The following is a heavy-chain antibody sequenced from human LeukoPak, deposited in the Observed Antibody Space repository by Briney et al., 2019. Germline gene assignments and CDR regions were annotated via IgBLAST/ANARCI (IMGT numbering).Heavy chain of an antibody. CDR1: GFTFSSDS. CDR2: ISSSGNTK. Sequence: GGSLRLSCAGSGFTFSSDSVNWVRQAPGKGLEWVSYISSSGNTKHYVDSVKGRFTISRDNAKNTVYLQMNSLRNEDTAVYYCARDLTSVPTRWGQGTLVTVSS. D-gene: IGHD4-17*01. J-gene: IGHJ4*02. V-gene: IGHV3-48*02. CDR3: ARDLTSVPTR.